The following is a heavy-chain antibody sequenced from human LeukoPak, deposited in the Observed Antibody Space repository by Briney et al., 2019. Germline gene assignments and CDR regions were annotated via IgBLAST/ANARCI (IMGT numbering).Heavy chain of an antibody. Sequence: PGGSLRLSCAASGFTFSSYAMNWVRQAPGKGLEWVSSISSSSSYIYYADSVKGRFTISRDNTKNSLYLQMNSLRAEDTAVYYCARGTEGAFDIWGQGTMVTVSS. CDR1: GFTFSSYA. D-gene: IGHD1-14*01. V-gene: IGHV3-21*01. J-gene: IGHJ3*02. CDR3: ARGTEGAFDI. CDR2: ISSSSSYI.